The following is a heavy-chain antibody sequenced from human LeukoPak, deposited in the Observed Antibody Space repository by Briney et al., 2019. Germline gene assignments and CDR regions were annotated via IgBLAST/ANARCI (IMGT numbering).Heavy chain of an antibody. V-gene: IGHV4-59*05. CDR3: ARRLFGGSTGVYFYYYIDV. CDR2: VFFSGSA. D-gene: IGHD1-1*01. J-gene: IGHJ6*03. Sequence: GSLRLSCAASGFTFSSYSMNWVRQAPGKGLEWVGSVFFSGSAYCNESLQRRVTISVDTSNNHFSLKLKSVTAADTAVYFCARRLFGGSTGVYFYYYIDVWGKGTTVAVSS. CDR1: GFTFSSYSMN.